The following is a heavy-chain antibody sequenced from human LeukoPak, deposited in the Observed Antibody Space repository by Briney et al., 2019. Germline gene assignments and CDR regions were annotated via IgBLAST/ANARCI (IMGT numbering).Heavy chain of an antibody. D-gene: IGHD3-10*01. V-gene: IGHV4-34*01. Sequence: SETLSLTCAVYGGSFSGYYWSWIRQPPGKGLEWIGEINHSGSTNYNPSLKSRVTISVDTSKNQFSLKLSSVTVADTAVYYCARGLRYYGSGSYYNGGGYFDYWGQGTLVTVSS. J-gene: IGHJ4*02. CDR3: ARGLRYYGSGSYYNGGGYFDY. CDR1: GGSFSGYY. CDR2: INHSGST.